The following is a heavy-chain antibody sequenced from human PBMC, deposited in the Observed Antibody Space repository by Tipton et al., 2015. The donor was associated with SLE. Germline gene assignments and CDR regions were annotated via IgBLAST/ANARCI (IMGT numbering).Heavy chain of an antibody. Sequence: TLSLTCTVSGGSICSYYWSWIRQPAGGGLEWIGRIYTNENTNYDPSLKSRVTMSVDTSKNHFSLKLISVTAADTAVYFCARGGGRYRFFDYWGQGKLVTVSS. CDR2: IYTNENT. CDR1: GGSICSYY. D-gene: IGHD3-16*02. V-gene: IGHV4-4*07. J-gene: IGHJ4*02. CDR3: ARGGGRYRFFDY.